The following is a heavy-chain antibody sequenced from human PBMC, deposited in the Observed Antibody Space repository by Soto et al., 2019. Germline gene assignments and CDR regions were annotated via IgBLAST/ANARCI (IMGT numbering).Heavy chain of an antibody. CDR3: AREGGVVVAATWCYFDY. CDR1: GFTFSSYA. D-gene: IGHD2-15*01. CDR2: ISYDGSNK. J-gene: IGHJ4*02. Sequence: QVQLVESGGGVVQPGRSLRLSCAASGFTFSSYAMHWVRQAPGKGLEWVAVISYDGSNKYYADSVKGRFTISRDNSKNTLYLQMNSLRAEDTAVYYCAREGGVVVAATWCYFDYWGQGTLVTVSS. V-gene: IGHV3-30-3*01.